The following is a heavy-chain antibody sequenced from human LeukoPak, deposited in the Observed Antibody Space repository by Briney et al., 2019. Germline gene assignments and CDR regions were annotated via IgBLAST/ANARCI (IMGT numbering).Heavy chain of an antibody. CDR1: GFTFSSYA. CDR3: AKAGIVATRVIVYYFDY. V-gene: IGHV3-23*01. CDR2: ISGSGGST. Sequence: GASLRLSCAASGFTFSSYAMSWVRQAPGKGLEWVSAISGSGGSTYYADSVKGRFTISRDNSKNTLYLQMNSLRAEDTAVYYCAKAGIVATRVIVYYFDYWGQGTLVTVSS. J-gene: IGHJ4*02. D-gene: IGHD5-12*01.